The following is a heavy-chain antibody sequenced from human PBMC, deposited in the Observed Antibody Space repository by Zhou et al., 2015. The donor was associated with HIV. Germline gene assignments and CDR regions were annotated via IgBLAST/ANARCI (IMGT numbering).Heavy chain of an antibody. CDR3: ARKATGYSYGYDTDWYFDL. CDR2: IIPIFGTA. CDR1: GGTFSSYA. V-gene: IGHV1-69*01. Sequence: QVQLVQSGAEVKKPGSSVKVSCKASGGTFSSYAISWVRQAPGQGLEWMGGIIPIFGTANYAQKFQGRVTITADESTSTAYMELSSLRSEDTAVYYCARKATGYSYGYDTDWYFDLWGRGTLVTVSS. D-gene: IGHD5-18*01. J-gene: IGHJ2*01.